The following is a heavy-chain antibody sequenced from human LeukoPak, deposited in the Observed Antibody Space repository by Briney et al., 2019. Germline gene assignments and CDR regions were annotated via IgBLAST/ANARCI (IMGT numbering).Heavy chain of an antibody. D-gene: IGHD6-13*01. Sequence: SETLSLTCTVSGGSISSYYWSWIRQPPGKGLEWIGDIYYSGSTNYNPSLKSRVTISVDTSKNQFSLKLSSVTAADTAVYYCARSSSSRYSTDGAFDIWGHGTMVTVSS. J-gene: IGHJ3*02. CDR2: IYYSGST. CDR1: GGSISSYY. CDR3: ARSSSSRYSTDGAFDI. V-gene: IGHV4-59*08.